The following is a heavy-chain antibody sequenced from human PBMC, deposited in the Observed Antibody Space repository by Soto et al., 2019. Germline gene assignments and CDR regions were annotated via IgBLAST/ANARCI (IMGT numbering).Heavy chain of an antibody. Sequence: QVQLVESGGGLVKPGGSLRLSCAASGFTFSDYYMSWIRQAPGKGLEWVSYISSSSSYTNYADSVKGRFTISRDNAKNSLYLQMNSLRAEDTAVYYCARVRSSGWLQVCYFDYWGQGTLVTVSS. V-gene: IGHV3-11*06. CDR3: ARVRSSGWLQVCYFDY. J-gene: IGHJ4*02. CDR2: ISSSSSYT. CDR1: GFTFSDYY. D-gene: IGHD6-19*01.